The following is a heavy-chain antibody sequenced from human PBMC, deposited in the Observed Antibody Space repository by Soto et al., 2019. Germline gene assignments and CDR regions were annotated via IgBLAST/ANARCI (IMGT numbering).Heavy chain of an antibody. CDR3: AISPEDYNDDVMDV. J-gene: IGHJ6*02. V-gene: IGHV3-30*03. CDR2: ISYDGTNK. Sequence: QVQLVESGGGVVQPGRSLRLSCAASGFTFSVHGMHWVRQAPGKGLGWVALISYDGTNKYYADSVKGRFTISRDNSKNTLYLEINSLRAEDTAVYYFAISPEDYNDDVMDVWGQGTTVTVSS. CDR1: GFTFSVHG.